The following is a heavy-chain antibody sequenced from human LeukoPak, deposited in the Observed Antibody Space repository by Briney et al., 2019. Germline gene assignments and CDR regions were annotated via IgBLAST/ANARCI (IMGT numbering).Heavy chain of an antibody. CDR1: GGSISGYY. V-gene: IGHV4-59*08. Sequence: PSETLSLTCTVSGGSISGYYWSWIRQPPGKGLEWIGYIYSSGSSGSTNHNPSLKSRVTISLDTSEKQFSLKLSAVTAADTAVYYCARHYFDTSDSYSFDSWGQGILVTVSS. D-gene: IGHD2-21*01. CDR3: ARHYFDTSDSYSFDS. J-gene: IGHJ4*02. CDR2: IYSSGSSGST.